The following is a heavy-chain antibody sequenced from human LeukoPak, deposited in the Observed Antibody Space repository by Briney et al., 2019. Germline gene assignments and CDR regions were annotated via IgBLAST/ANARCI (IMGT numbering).Heavy chain of an antibody. CDR3: ARGIQLSSALYYYYYFMDV. J-gene: IGHJ6*03. V-gene: IGHV1-2*02. CDR1: GYTFTGYY. D-gene: IGHD5-18*01. CDR2: INPNSGGT. Sequence: GASVKVSCKASGYTFTGYYLHWVRQAPGQGLEWLGWINPNSGGTQYAQTFQGRVTMTRDTSISTACMEVSGLRSDDTAVYYCARGIQLSSALYYYYYFMDVWGKGTTVTISS.